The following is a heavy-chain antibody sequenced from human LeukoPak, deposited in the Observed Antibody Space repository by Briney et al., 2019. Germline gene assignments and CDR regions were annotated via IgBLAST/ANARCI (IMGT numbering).Heavy chain of an antibody. D-gene: IGHD3-22*01. CDR2: INHSGST. CDR3: AGTYKLDISGYHFDH. CDR1: GVALSGDD. V-gene: IGHV4-34*01. J-gene: IGHJ5*02. Sequence: PSETLSLTCAVYGVALSGDDWSWIRQPPGKGLEWIGKINHSGSTNYNPSLKSRATISVDTSKKQFSLKLTSVTAAATAVYYCAGTYKLDISGYHFDHWGQGTLVTVSS.